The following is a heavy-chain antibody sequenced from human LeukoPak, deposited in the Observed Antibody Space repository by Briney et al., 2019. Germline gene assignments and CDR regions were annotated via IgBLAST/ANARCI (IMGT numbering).Heavy chain of an antibody. CDR2: IYYSGSI. J-gene: IGHJ4*02. V-gene: IGHV4-59*01. CDR3: ARDRSLGIIDY. Sequence: SETLSLTCIVSGDSISSYYWSWIRQPPGKGLEWIGYIYYSGSINYNPSLKSRVTISIDASKNHFSLKLSSVTAADTAVYYCARDRSLGIIDYWGQGTLVTVSS. D-gene: IGHD3-16*01. CDR1: GDSISSYY.